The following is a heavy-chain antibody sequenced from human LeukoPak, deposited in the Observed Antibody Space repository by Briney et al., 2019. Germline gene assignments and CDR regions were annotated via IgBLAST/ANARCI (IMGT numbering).Heavy chain of an antibody. V-gene: IGHV3-48*03. CDR3: ARDSSSSGGMDV. D-gene: IGHD6-13*01. Sequence: GGSQRLSCAASGFTFRRYEMHWVRQAPEKGLEWVSYISSSGSTIYYADSVERRFPISRDNAKNSLYLQMNSLRAEDTAVYYCARDSSSSGGMDVWGQGTTVTVSS. CDR1: GFTFRRYE. J-gene: IGHJ6*02. CDR2: ISSSGSTI.